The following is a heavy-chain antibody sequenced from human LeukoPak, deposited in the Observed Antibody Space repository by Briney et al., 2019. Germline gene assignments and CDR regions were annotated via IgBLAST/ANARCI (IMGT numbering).Heavy chain of an antibody. J-gene: IGHJ4*02. V-gene: IGHV1-69*02. D-gene: IGHD3-22*01. CDR1: GGTFSSST. CDR3: ARVSDSSGNFDY. Sequence: SPKVSCKASGGTFSSSTISWVRQAPGEGLEWMGRIIPILGIANYAPKFQGRVTITADKSTSTAYMELSSLRSEDTAVYYCARVSDSSGNFDYWGQGTLVTVSS. CDR2: IIPILGIA.